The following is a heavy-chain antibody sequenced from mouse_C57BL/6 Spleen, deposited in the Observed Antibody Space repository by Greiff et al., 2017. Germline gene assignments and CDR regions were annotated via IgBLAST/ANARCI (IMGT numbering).Heavy chain of an antibody. CDR2: FHPYNDDT. CDR1: GYTFTTYP. J-gene: IGHJ4*01. Sequence: VKLQESGAELVKPGASVKMSCKASGYTFTTYPIEWMKQNHGKSLEWIGNFHPYNDDTKYNEKFKGKATLTVEKSSSTVYLELSRLTSDDSAVYYCARGYYGYDGDAMDYWGQGTSVTVSS. CDR3: ARGYYGYDGDAMDY. D-gene: IGHD2-2*01. V-gene: IGHV1-47*01.